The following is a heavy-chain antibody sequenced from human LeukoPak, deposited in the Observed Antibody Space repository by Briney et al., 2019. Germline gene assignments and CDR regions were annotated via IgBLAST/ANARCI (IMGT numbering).Heavy chain of an antibody. Sequence: GGSLRLSCAASGFTFNIYSMNWVRQAPGKGLEWVSYISSSSTTIYYADSVTGRFTISRDNAKNSLYLQMNSLRAEDTAVYYCARAAGSGRNAFDIWGQGTMVTVSS. J-gene: IGHJ3*02. CDR1: GFTFNIYS. CDR2: ISSSSTTI. V-gene: IGHV3-48*01. CDR3: ARAAGSGRNAFDI. D-gene: IGHD1-1*01.